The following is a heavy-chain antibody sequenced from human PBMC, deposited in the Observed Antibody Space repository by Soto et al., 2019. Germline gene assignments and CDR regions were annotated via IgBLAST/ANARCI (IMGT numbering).Heavy chain of an antibody. CDR2: ISASNGKT. CDR3: ARDRHSGHDSLDF. J-gene: IGHJ4*02. CDR1: GYTFSNFG. Sequence: QVQLVQSGDEMKTPGASLKVSCQASGYTFSNFGFSWVRQAPGQGLQWMGWISASNGKTNYAQKMQGRVTMTTDASSATAYMELRSLRADDTAVYYCARDRHSGHDSLDFWGQGTLVTVSS. D-gene: IGHD5-12*01. V-gene: IGHV1-18*01.